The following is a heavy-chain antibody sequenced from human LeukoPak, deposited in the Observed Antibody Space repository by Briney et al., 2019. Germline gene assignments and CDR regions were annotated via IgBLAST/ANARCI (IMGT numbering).Heavy chain of an antibody. Sequence: SETLSLTCTVSGGSISSYYWSWIRQPPGKGLEWIGYIYYSGSTNCNPSLKSRVTISVDTSKNQFSLKLSSVTAADTAMYYCARTYYYDSSGEAWFDPWGQGTLVTVSS. CDR2: IYYSGST. V-gene: IGHV4-59*08. D-gene: IGHD3-22*01. J-gene: IGHJ5*02. CDR3: ARTYYYDSSGEAWFDP. CDR1: GGSISSYY.